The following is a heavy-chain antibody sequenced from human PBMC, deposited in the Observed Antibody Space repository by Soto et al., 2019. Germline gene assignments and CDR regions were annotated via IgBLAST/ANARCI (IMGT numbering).Heavy chain of an antibody. CDR3: ARDYGDYGMDV. CDR1: GGSISSYY. Sequence: SETLSLTCTVSGGSISSYYWSWIRQPPGEGLEWIGYIYYSGSTNYNPSLKSRVTISLDTSKNQFSLKLSSVTAADTAVYSCARDYGDYGMDVWGQGTTVTVSS. J-gene: IGHJ6*02. CDR2: IYYSGST. V-gene: IGHV4-59*01. D-gene: IGHD4-17*01.